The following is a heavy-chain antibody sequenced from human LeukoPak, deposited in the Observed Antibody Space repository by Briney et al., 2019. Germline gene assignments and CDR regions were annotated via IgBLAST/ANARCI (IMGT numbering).Heavy chain of an antibody. CDR1: GGSISNYY. J-gene: IGHJ4*02. V-gene: IGHV4-59*01. Sequence: PSETLSLTCTVSGGSISNYYWSWIRQPPRKGLEWIGYIYFSGITYYHPSLKSRVTISVDTSKNQFSLKLTSVTAADTAVYYCARARVDKVGYTSNWFFPLDYWGQGTLVTVSS. D-gene: IGHD6-13*01. CDR3: ARARVDKVGYTSNWFFPLDY. CDR2: IYFSGIT.